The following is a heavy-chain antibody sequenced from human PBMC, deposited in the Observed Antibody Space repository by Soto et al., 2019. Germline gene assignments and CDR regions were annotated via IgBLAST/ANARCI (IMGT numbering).Heavy chain of an antibody. D-gene: IGHD1-1*01. CDR1: GFTFSDYY. V-gene: IGHV3-11*06. Sequence: GGSLRLSCEGSGFTFSDYYISWIRQAPGKGLEWISYSSNSGTFSRYADSVKGRFSISRNNTKNLLYPQMNSLRAEDTAVYYCARSGDNYNRLDYWGQGTPVTVSS. CDR3: ARSGDNYNRLDY. J-gene: IGHJ4*02. CDR2: SSNSGTFS.